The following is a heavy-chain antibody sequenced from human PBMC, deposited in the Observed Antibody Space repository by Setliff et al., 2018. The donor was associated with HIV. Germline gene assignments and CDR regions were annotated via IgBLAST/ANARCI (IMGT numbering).Heavy chain of an antibody. CDR2: IHYSGST. V-gene: IGHV4-39*07. J-gene: IGHJ4*02. D-gene: IGHD3-16*01. CDR1: GGCIDRSNYY. CDR3: ARGGRKDLADN. Sequence: SETLSLTCSVSGGCIDRSNYYWGWIRQSPGKGLEWIGNIHYSGSTYYNPSLKSRVTISVDTSKKQFSLRLSSVTVADTALFYCARGGRKDLADNWGQGTLVTVSS.